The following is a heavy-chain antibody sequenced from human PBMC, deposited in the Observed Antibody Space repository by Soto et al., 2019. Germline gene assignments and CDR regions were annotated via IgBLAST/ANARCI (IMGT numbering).Heavy chain of an antibody. D-gene: IGHD6-19*01. J-gene: IGHJ6*02. CDR3: ARDHAEGQWLVAYYYYGMDV. CDR2: ISSSSSYI. V-gene: IGHV3-21*01. Sequence: GGSLRLSCAASGFTFSSYSMNWVRQAPGKGLEWVSSISSSSSYIYYADSVKGRFTISRDNAKNSLYLQMNSLRAEDTAVYYCARDHAEGQWLVAYYYYGMDVWGQGTTVTVSS. CDR1: GFTFSSYS.